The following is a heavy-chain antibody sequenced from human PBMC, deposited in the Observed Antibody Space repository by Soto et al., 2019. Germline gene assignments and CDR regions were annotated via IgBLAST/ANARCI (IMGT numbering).Heavy chain of an antibody. D-gene: IGHD1-26*01. V-gene: IGHV1-3*01. CDR1: GHTFSNYT. CDR2: FNAGNGNT. Sequence: ASVKGSCKASGHTFSNYTINWVRQAPGQRLEWLGWFNAGNGNTRYLKKFQGRVTISRDTTATTVYMELRSLTSEDTAVYYCARDKSGSELSLDYWGQGTLVTVSS. J-gene: IGHJ4*02. CDR3: ARDKSGSELSLDY.